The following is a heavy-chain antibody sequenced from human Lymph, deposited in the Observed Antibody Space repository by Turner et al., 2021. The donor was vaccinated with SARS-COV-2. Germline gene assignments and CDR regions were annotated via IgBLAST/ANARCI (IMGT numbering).Heavy chain of an antibody. D-gene: IGHD3-22*01. CDR2: INPNSGGT. V-gene: IGHV1-2*02. CDR3: ARGGLYYYDSSAYYNDAFDI. CDR1: GYTFTDYY. Sequence: QVQLVQSGAEVKKPGASVKVSCTASGYTFTDYYMPWVRQAPGQGLEWMGWINPNSGGTDYAQKFQGRVTVTRDASFNTAYMELTRLRSDDTAVYYCARGGLYYYDSSAYYNDAFDIWGQGTMVTVSS. J-gene: IGHJ3*02.